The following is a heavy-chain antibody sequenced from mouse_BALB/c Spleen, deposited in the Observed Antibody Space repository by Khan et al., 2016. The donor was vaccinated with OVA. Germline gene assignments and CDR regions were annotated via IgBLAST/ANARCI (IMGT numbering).Heavy chain of an antibody. CDR1: GYSITSGYY. CDR2: KVYDGSN. J-gene: IGHJ3*01. V-gene: IGHV3-6*02. D-gene: IGHD3-3*01. Sequence: EVQLKESGPGLVKPSQSLSLTCPVTGYSITSGYYWNWIRQFPGNQLEWMGYKVYDGSNNYNPSLKNRISITRDTSKNPFFLQLNSVTTEDTATYDCVRGGRWFANWGHGTLVTVSA. CDR3: VRGGRWFAN.